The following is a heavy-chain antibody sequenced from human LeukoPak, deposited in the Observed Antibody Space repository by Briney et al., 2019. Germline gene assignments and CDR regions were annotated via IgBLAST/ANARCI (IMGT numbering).Heavy chain of an antibody. J-gene: IGHJ2*01. D-gene: IGHD4-23*01. V-gene: IGHV3-21*04. Sequence: GGSLRLSCAASGFTFSSYSMNWVRQAPGKGLEWVSSISSSSSYINYADSVKGRFTISRDNAKNSLYLQMNSLRAEDTALYHCARYRSMSTVADGYFDLWGRGTLVTVSS. CDR2: ISSSSSYI. CDR1: GFTFSSYS. CDR3: ARYRSMSTVADGYFDL.